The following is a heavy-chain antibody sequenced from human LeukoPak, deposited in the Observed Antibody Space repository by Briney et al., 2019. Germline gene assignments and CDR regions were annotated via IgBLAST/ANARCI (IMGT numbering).Heavy chain of an antibody. V-gene: IGHV1-8*01. Sequence: VASVKVSCKASGYTFTSYDINWVRQATGQGLEWMGWMNPNSGNTGYAQKFQGRVTMTRNTSISTAYMELSSLRSEDTAVYYCARYSERSGWYAEYFQHWGQGTLVTVSS. D-gene: IGHD6-19*01. CDR1: GYTFTSYD. CDR2: MNPNSGNT. CDR3: ARYSERSGWYAEYFQH. J-gene: IGHJ1*01.